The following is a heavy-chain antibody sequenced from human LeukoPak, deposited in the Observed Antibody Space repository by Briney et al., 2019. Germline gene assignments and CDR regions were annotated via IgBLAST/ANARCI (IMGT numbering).Heavy chain of an antibody. CDR3: ARGPSRSYYDFWSAHGRQYYFDY. CDR2: MNPNSGNT. V-gene: IGHV1-8*03. J-gene: IGHJ4*02. CDR1: GYTFTSYD. Sequence: ASVKVSCKASGYTFTSYDINWVRQATGQGLEWMGWMNPNSGNTGYAQKFQGRVTITRNTSISTAYMELSSLRSEDTAVYYCARGPSRSYYDFWSAHGRQYYFDYWGQGTLVTVSS. D-gene: IGHD3-3*01.